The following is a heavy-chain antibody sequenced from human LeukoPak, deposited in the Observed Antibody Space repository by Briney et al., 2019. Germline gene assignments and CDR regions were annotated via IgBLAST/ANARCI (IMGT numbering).Heavy chain of an antibody. CDR3: TRGVEPGWVAPYDMDV. V-gene: IGHV3-73*01. D-gene: IGHD6-19*01. CDR1: GFTFSGSA. J-gene: IGHJ6*03. Sequence: GGSLRLSCAASGFTFSGSALHWVRQASGKGLEWVGRIRSTANGYATAYAASVKGRFTISRDDSKNTAYLQMDSLKTEDTAVYYCTRGVEPGWVAPYDMDVWGIGTTVTVSS. CDR2: IRSTANGYAT.